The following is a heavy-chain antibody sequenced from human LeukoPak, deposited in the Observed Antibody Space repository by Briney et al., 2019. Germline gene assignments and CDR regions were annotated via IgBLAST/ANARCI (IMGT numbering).Heavy chain of an antibody. CDR2: IIPIFGTA. V-gene: IGHV1-69*06. D-gene: IGHD6-19*01. Sequence: ASVKVSCKASGGTFSSYAISWVRQATGQGLEWRGGIIPIFGTANYAQKFQGRFTITADKSTSTAYMELSSLRSEDTAVYYCARAAHVAVAGTGYNWSDPWGQGTLVTVSS. J-gene: IGHJ5*02. CDR3: ARAAHVAVAGTGYNWSDP. CDR1: GGTFSSYA.